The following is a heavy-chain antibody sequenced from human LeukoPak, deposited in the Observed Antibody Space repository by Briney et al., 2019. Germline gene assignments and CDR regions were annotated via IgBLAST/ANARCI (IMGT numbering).Heavy chain of an antibody. CDR3: ARQISAVAGTGGFDY. CDR2: IYPGDSDT. D-gene: IGHD6-19*01. J-gene: IGHJ4*02. CDR1: GYSFTSYW. V-gene: IGHV5-51*01. Sequence: GESLKISYKGSGYSFTSYWIGWVRQMPGKGLEWMGIIYPGDSDTRYSPSFQGQVTISADKSISTAYLQWSSLKASDTAMYYCARQISAVAGTGGFDYWGQGTLVTVSS.